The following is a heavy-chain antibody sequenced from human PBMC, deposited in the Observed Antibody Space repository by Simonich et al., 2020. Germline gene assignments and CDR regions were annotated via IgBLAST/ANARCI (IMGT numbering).Heavy chain of an antibody. J-gene: IGHJ4*02. CDR2: IYHSRST. CDR3: ANNKGWD. Sequence: QVQLQESGPGLVKPSETLSLTCAVSGYSISSGYYWGWVRQPPGKGLEWIGSIYHSRSTYYNPSLKSRVTISVDTSKNQFSLKLSSVTAADTAVYYCANNKGWDWGQGTLVTVSS. CDR1: GYSISSGYY. V-gene: IGHV4-38-2*01. D-gene: IGHD1-26*01.